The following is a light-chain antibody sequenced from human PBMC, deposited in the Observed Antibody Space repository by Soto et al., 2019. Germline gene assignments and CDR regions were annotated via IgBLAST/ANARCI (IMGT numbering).Light chain of an antibody. CDR2: DAS. Sequence: EITMTQSPGTLSVSPGDRATISCRASQTISSSLAWYQQKPGKAPKLLIYDASNLEAGVPSRFSGSGSGTEITFTLSSRPPEYVDFYFCQWHNYWAPWTFGQGTKVDIK. CDR3: QWHNYWAPWT. CDR1: QTISSS. V-gene: IGKV1-5*01. J-gene: IGKJ1*01.